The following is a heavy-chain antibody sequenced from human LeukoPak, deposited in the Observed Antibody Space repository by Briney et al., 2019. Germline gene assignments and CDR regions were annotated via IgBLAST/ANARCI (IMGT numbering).Heavy chain of an antibody. CDR3: ARHFDN. V-gene: IGHV4-39*01. Sequence: SETLSLTCTVSGVSIISSSYDWGWIRQPPGKGLEWIGSINYSGSTDYNPSLKSRVTISVDASKNQFSLKMSSVTAADTAVYYCARHFDNWGQGTLVTVSS. CDR2: INYSGST. CDR1: GVSIISSSYD. J-gene: IGHJ4*02.